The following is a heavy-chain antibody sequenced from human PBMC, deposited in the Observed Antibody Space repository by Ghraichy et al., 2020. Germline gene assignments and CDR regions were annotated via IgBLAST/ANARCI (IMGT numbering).Heavy chain of an antibody. J-gene: IGHJ1*01. CDR3: SAYCNSGGCYTTFLH. D-gene: IGHD2-15*01. CDR2: VDYSGSA. Sequence: SDTLSLTCTVSGDSVTSTSLFWDWIRQPPGKGLEWIGSVDYSGSAYYNPSLKSRVLISVDTSKNPFSLRLTSVTAADTAIYYWSAYCNSGGCYTTFLHWGQGAPGTVSS. CDR1: GDSVTSTSLF. V-gene: IGHV4-39*01.